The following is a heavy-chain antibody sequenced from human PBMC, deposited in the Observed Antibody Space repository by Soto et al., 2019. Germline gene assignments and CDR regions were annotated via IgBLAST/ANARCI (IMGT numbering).Heavy chain of an antibody. CDR1: GFTFSSYD. V-gene: IGHV3-13*01. D-gene: IGHD3-10*01. CDR3: ASTKITRWSWFDP. J-gene: IGHJ5*02. CDR2: IGTAGDT. Sequence: EVQLVESGGGLVQPGGSLRLSCAASGFTFSSYDMHWVRQATGKGLEWVSAIGTAGDTYYPGSVKGRFTISRDNAKNSLYLQMNSLRAEDTAVYYCASTKITRWSWFDPWGQGTLVTVSS.